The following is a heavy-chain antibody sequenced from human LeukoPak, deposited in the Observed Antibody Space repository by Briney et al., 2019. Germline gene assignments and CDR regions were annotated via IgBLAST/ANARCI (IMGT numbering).Heavy chain of an antibody. CDR3: ARDGHGYHYYYGMDV. D-gene: IGHD3/OR15-3a*01. CDR2: ISGSGGST. J-gene: IGHJ6*02. Sequence: GGSLRLSCAASGFTFSSYAMSWVRQAPGKGLEWVSAISGSGGSTYYADSVKGRFTISRDNSKNTLYLQMNSLRAEDTAVYYCARDGHGYHYYYGMDVWGQGTTVTVSS. CDR1: GFTFSSYA. V-gene: IGHV3-23*01.